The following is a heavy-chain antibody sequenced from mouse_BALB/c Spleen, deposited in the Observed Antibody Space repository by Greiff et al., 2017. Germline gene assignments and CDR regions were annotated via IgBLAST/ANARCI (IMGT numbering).Heavy chain of an antibody. D-gene: IGHD2-10*02. CDR1: GFTFSSFG. CDR2: ISSGSSTI. V-gene: IGHV5-17*02. Sequence: EVKVVESGGGLVQPGGSRKLSCAASGFTFSSFGMHWVRQAPEKGLEWVAYISSGSSTIYYADTVKGRFTISRDNPKNTLFLQMTSLRSEDTTMYYCARSGYGNFYFDYWGQGTTLTVSS. J-gene: IGHJ2*01. CDR3: ARSGYGNFYFDY.